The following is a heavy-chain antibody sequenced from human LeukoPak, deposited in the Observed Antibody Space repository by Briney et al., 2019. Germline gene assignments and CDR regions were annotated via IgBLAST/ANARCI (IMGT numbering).Heavy chain of an antibody. V-gene: IGHV3-7*03. D-gene: IGHD3-9*01. J-gene: IGHJ5*02. CDR1: GFTFSSYW. CDR2: IKTDGSEK. CDR3: ARDYTGYFP. Sequence: GGSLRLSCEASGFTFSSYWMSWVRQAPGKGLEWVANIKTDGSEKYYADSVKGRFTISRDNAKNSLYLQMNSLRAEDTAVYYCARDYTGYFPWGQGTLVIVPS.